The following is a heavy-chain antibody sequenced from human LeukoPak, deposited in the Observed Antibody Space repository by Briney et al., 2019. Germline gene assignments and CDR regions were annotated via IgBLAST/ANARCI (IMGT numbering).Heavy chain of an antibody. J-gene: IGHJ5*02. V-gene: IGHV3-23*01. CDR2: ISNDGGGT. CDR1: GFIFNNYG. D-gene: IGHD3-22*01. CDR3: AKGSSGYFADL. Sequence: GGSLRLSCAASGFIFNNYGLIWVRQAPGKGLEWVSAISNDGGGTQYADFVEGRFTISRDNSKNTLFLQMSSLRAEDTALYYCAKGSSGYFADLWGQGTLVTISS.